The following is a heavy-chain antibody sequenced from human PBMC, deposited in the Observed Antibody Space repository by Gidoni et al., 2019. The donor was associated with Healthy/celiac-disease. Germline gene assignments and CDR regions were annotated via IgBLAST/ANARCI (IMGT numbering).Heavy chain of an antibody. J-gene: IGHJ5*02. V-gene: IGHV4-38-2*02. D-gene: IGHD3-10*01. CDR1: GYSISSGYY. CDR2: IYHSGST. Sequence: QVQLQESGPGLVKPSETLSLTCAVSGYSISSGYYWGWIRQPPGKGLEWIGSIYHSGSTYYNPSLKSRVTISVDTSKNQFSLKLSSVTAADTAMYYCARDLGNYYGSGSYNNWFDPWGQGTLVTVSS. CDR3: ARDLGNYYGSGSYNNWFDP.